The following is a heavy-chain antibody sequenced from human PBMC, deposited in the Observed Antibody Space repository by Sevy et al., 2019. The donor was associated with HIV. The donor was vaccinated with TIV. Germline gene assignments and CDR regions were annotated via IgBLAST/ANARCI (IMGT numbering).Heavy chain of an antibody. D-gene: IGHD3-16*01. CDR1: VGTFDSYT. J-gene: IGHJ3*02. CDR3: ARDRDVTFGGGDAFAI. CDR2: IIPMFHKA. Sequence: ASVKVSCKASVGTFDSYTISWLRQAPGQGREWMGGIIPMFHKANYAQKSQGRLTITADESTNTAYMVLTSLGPDDAAGYYCARDRDVTFGGGDAFAIGGQGTLVTVSS. V-gene: IGHV1-69*13.